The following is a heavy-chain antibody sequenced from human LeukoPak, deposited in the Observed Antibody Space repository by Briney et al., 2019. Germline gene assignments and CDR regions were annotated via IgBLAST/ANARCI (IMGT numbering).Heavy chain of an antibody. Sequence: GGSLRLSCAASGFTFSSYWMHWVRQAPGKGLMWVSRINSDGSSTNYADSVKVRFTISRDNAKNTLYLQMNSLRAEDTAVYYCARAGRGLRYFDWLTYDYWGQGTLVTVSS. CDR3: ARAGRGLRYFDWLTYDY. CDR1: GFTFSSYW. V-gene: IGHV3-74*01. CDR2: INSDGSST. D-gene: IGHD3-9*01. J-gene: IGHJ4*02.